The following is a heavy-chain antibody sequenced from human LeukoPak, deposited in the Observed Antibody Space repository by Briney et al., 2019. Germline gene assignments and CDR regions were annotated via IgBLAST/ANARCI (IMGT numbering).Heavy chain of an antibody. CDR1: GGSVGSGSYY. CDR3: ATYDQQLAFDN. Sequence: SETLSLTCTVSGGSVGSGSYYWSWIRQPAGKGLEWIGRIYTSGSTNYNPSLKSRVTMSVDTSKKQFSLKLNSVTAADTAVYYCATYDQQLAFDNWGQGTLVTVSS. D-gene: IGHD6-13*01. CDR2: IYTSGST. J-gene: IGHJ4*02. V-gene: IGHV4-61*02.